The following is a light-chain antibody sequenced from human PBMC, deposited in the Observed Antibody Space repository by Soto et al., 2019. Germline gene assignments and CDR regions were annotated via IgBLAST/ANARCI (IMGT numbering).Light chain of an antibody. CDR2: YIS. Sequence: EIVMTQSPATLSVCPGETASLSCRASQSVGNCLAWYQQKPGQPPRLLIYYISTRATGIPARFSGSGSGTEFTLTINSLQSEDSAVYYCQQHNQWPITFGQGTRLEIK. CDR3: QQHNQWPIT. J-gene: IGKJ5*01. V-gene: IGKV3D-15*01. CDR1: QSVGNC.